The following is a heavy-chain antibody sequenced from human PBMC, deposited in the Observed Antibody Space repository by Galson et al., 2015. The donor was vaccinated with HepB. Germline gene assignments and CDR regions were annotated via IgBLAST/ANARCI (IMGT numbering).Heavy chain of an antibody. CDR1: GYTFTNYA. CDR3: AREDYNRAGDY. J-gene: IGHJ4*02. V-gene: IGHV7-4-1*02. D-gene: IGHD1-1*01. CDR2: INTNTGNP. Sequence: SVKVSCKASGYTFTNYAMNWVRQAPGQGLEWMGWINTNTGNPTYAQGFTGRFVFPLDTSVSTAYLQISSLKGEDTAVYYCAREDYNRAGDYWGQGTLVTVSS.